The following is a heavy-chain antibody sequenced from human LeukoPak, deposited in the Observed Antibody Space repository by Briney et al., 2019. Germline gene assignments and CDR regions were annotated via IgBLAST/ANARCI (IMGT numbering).Heavy chain of an antibody. D-gene: IGHD6-19*01. CDR3: ARGSGIAVAGTNFDY. J-gene: IGHJ4*02. CDR1: GGSISSSNC. V-gene: IGHV4-4*02. Sequence: SETLSLTCAVSGGSISSSNCWSWVRQPPGKGLEWIGEIYHSGRTNYNPSLKSRVTISVDKSKNQFSLKLSSVTAADTAVYYCARGSGIAVAGTNFDYWGQGTLVTVSS. CDR2: IYHSGRT.